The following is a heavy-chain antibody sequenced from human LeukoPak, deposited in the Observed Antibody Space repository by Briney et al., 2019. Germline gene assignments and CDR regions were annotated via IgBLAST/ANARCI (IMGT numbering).Heavy chain of an antibody. V-gene: IGHV3-74*01. CDR1: GYTFGSYW. CDR2: INNDGSST. Sequence: GGSLRLSCAAPGYTFGSYWMYWVRQAPGKGLVWVSRINNDGSSTIYADSMKGRFTISRDNAKNTLYLQMNSLRDDDTAVYYCVRDNGGEHLWGQGTLVTVSS. D-gene: IGHD3-16*01. J-gene: IGHJ4*02. CDR3: VRDNGGEHL.